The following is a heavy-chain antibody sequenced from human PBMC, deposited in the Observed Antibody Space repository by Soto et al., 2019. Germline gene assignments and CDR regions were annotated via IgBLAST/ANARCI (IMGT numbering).Heavy chain of an antibody. D-gene: IGHD2-15*01. CDR3: SRHYCSGGSCCYYGMDV. V-gene: IGHV4-39*01. CDR1: GGSISSSGHY. J-gene: IGHJ6*02. Sequence: SETLSLTCTVSGGSISSSGHYWGWVRQPPGKGLEWIGTIHYSGDAYYNPSLKSRVSISVDTSKSQFSLKLNSVTAADTALCYCSRHYCSGGSCCYYGMDVWGQGTTVTVSS. CDR2: IHYSGDA.